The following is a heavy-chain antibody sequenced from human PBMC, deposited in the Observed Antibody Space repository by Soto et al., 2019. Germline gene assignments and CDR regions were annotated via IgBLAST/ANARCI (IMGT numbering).Heavy chain of an antibody. Sequence: ASVKVSCKASGYTFTGYYMHWVRQAPGQGLEWMGWINPNSGGTNYAQKFQGWVTMTRDTSISTAYMELSRLRSEDTAVYYCARQNVRALDYIWGSYRPLADYDYVDVWGKGTTVTVSS. CDR3: ARQNVRALDYIWGSYRPLADYDYVDV. CDR2: INPNSGGT. D-gene: IGHD3-16*02. J-gene: IGHJ6*03. V-gene: IGHV1-2*04. CDR1: GYTFTGYY.